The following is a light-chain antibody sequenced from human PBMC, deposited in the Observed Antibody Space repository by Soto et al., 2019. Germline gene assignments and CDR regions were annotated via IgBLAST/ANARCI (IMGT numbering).Light chain of an antibody. CDR1: QSISSY. CDR2: AVS. CDR3: QQSYSTPYT. J-gene: IGKJ2*01. V-gene: IGKV1-39*01. Sequence: DLQMTQSPSSLSASVGDRVTITCRASQSISSYLNWFQQKPGRAPQLLISAVSSLQSGVPSRFSGSGSGTDFTLTISSLQPEDFATYYCQQSYSTPYTFGQGTKLEIK.